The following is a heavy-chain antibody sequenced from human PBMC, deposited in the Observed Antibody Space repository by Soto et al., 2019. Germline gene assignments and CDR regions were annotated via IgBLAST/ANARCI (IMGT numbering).Heavy chain of an antibody. CDR2: ISAYNGNT. CDR3: ARVNEHIVVVTAIFDY. Sequence: QVQLVQSGAEVKKPGASVKVSCKASGYTFTSYGISWVRQAPGQGLEWMGWISAYNGNTNYAQKLQGRVTMTTDTSTSTADMELRSLRSDDTAVYYCARVNEHIVVVTAIFDYWGQGTLVTVSS. CDR1: GYTFTSYG. V-gene: IGHV1-18*01. D-gene: IGHD2-21*02. J-gene: IGHJ4*02.